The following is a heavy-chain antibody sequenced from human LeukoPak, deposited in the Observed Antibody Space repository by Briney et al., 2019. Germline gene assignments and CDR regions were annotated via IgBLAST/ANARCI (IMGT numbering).Heavy chain of an antibody. J-gene: IGHJ3*02. Sequence: GASVKVSCKASGYAFTTYYMHWVRQAPGQGLEWMGIINPSGGSTTYAQKFQGRVTMTRDTSTSTVYMELSSLRSEDTAVYYCARIKLGVNAFDTWGQGTVVTVSS. CDR1: GYAFTTYY. CDR3: ARIKLGVNAFDT. V-gene: IGHV1-46*03. D-gene: IGHD7-27*01. CDR2: INPSGGST.